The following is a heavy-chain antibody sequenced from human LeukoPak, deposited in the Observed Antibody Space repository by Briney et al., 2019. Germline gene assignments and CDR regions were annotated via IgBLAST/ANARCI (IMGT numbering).Heavy chain of an antibody. CDR2: INPSSGST. V-gene: IGHV1-2*02. J-gene: IGHJ3*02. CDR3: ARDRRIYDSSGYYYPGAFDI. CDR1: GYSFNGYY. D-gene: IGHD3-22*01. Sequence: GASVKVSCKASGYSFNGYYIHWVRQAPGQGLEWMGWINPSSGSTNYAQRFQGRVTMTRDTSISTVNMELSRLRSDDTALYFCARDRRIYDSSGYYYPGAFDIWGQGTMVTVSS.